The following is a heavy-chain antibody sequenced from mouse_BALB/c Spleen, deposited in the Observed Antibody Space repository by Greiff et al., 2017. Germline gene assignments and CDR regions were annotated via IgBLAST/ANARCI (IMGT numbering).Heavy chain of an antibody. Sequence: VKLQQSGAELMKPGASVKISCKATGYTFSSYWIEWVKQRPGHGLEWIGEILPGSGSTNYNEKFKGKATFTADTSSNTAYMQLSSLTSEDSAVYYCARGGYDRIAYAMDYWGQGTSVTVSS. V-gene: IGHV1-9*01. CDR2: ILPGSGST. CDR1: GYTFSSYW. J-gene: IGHJ4*01. D-gene: IGHD2-14*01. CDR3: ARGGYDRIAYAMDY.